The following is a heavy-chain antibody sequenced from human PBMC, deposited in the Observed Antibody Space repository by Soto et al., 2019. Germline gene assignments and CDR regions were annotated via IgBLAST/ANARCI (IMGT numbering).Heavy chain of an antibody. D-gene: IGHD1-26*01. CDR2: IYYSGST. CDR3: LRGLARDGRWFDP. CDR1: GGSISSSSYY. J-gene: IGHJ5*02. V-gene: IGHV4-39*01. Sequence: SETLSLTCTVSGGSISSSSYYWGWIRQPPGKGLEWTGSIYYSGSTYYNPSLKSRVTISVDTSKNQFSLKLSSVTAADTAVYYCLRGLARDGRWFDPWGQGTLVTVSS.